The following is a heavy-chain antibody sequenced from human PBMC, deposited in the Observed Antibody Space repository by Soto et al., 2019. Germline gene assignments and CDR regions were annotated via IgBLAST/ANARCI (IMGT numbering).Heavy chain of an antibody. CDR2: ISGSGGST. CDR1: GFTFSSYA. V-gene: IGHV3-23*01. J-gene: IGHJ4*02. D-gene: IGHD3-3*01. CDR3: AKGLAGDVLEWLRYFDY. Sequence: EVQLLESGGGLVQPGGSLRLSCAASGFTFSSYAMSWVRQAPGKGLEWASAISGSGGSTYYADSVKGRFTISRDNSKNTLYLQMNSLRAEDTAVYYCAKGLAGDVLEWLRYFDYWGQGTLVTVSS.